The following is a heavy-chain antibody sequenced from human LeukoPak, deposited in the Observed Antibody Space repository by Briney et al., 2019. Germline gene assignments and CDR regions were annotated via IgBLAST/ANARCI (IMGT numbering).Heavy chain of an antibody. Sequence: SETLSLTCTVSGGSIRSTTYYWGWIRQPPGKGLEWIGSIYYSGNTYYSPSLMSRVTISVDTSKNQFSLNLSSVTAADTAMYYCARATHFFDSSGSRYYFDYWGQGALVTVSS. CDR3: ARATHFFDSSGSRYYFDY. V-gene: IGHV4-39*07. J-gene: IGHJ4*02. D-gene: IGHD3-22*01. CDR2: IYYSGNT. CDR1: GGSIRSTTYY.